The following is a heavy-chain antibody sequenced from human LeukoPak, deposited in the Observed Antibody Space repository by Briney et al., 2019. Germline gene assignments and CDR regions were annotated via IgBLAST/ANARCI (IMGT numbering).Heavy chain of an antibody. CDR1: GVSISSSNSY. D-gene: IGHD3-9*01. CDR2: INHSGST. J-gene: IGHJ4*02. CDR3: AGKRADLTGYNIGTYYFDY. Sequence: PSETLSLTCTVSGVSISSSNSYWGWIRQPPGKGLEWIGEINHSGSTNYNPSLKSRVTISVDTSKNQFSLKLSSVTAADTAVYYCAGKRADLTGYNIGTYYFDYWGQGTLVTVSS. V-gene: IGHV4-39*07.